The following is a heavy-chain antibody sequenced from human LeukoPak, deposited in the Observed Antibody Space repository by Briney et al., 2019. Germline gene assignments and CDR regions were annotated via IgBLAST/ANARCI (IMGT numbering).Heavy chain of an antibody. CDR1: GGSISSYY. V-gene: IGHV4-59*08. Sequence: SETLSLTCTVSGGSISSYYWSWILQPPGKGLEWIVYIYYSGSTNYNPSLKSRVTISVDTSKNQFSLKLSSVTAADTAVYYCALCGTGLDYWGQGTLVTVSS. CDR2: IYYSGST. J-gene: IGHJ4*02. CDR3: ALCGTGLDY. D-gene: IGHD7-27*01.